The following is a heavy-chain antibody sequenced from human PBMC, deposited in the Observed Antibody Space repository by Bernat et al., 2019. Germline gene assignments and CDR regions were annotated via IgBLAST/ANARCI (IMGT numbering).Heavy chain of an antibody. CDR1: GFTFSSYA. CDR3: ARSRFWTTGAYWYFDL. V-gene: IGHV3-7*03. D-gene: IGHD3/OR15-3a*01. J-gene: IGHJ2*01. CDR2: IKKDGSEK. Sequence: EVQLLESGGGLVQPGGSLRLSCAASGFTFSSYAMSWVRQAPGKGLEWVANIKKDGSEKYYVDSVKGRFTISRDNAKNSLYLQMNSLRAEDTAVYYCARSRFWTTGAYWYFDLWGRGTLVTVSS.